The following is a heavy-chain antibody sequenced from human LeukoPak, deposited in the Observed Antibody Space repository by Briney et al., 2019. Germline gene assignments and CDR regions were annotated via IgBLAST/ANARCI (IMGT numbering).Heavy chain of an antibody. CDR3: ARDSSSWPGLFDY. V-gene: IGHV3-66*01. Sequence: GGSLRLSCVASGFSFSINAMIWVRQAPGKGLEWVSVIYSGGSTYYADSVKGRFTISRDNSKNTLYLQMNSLRAEDTAVYYCARDSSSWPGLFDYWGQGTLVTVSS. J-gene: IGHJ4*02. CDR2: IYSGGST. CDR1: GFSFSINA. D-gene: IGHD6-13*01.